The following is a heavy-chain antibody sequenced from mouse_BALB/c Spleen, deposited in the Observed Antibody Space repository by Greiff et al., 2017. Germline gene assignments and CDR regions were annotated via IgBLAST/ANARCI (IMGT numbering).Heavy chain of an antibody. D-gene: IGHD2-14*01. V-gene: IGHV5-4*02. CDR3: ARDRGIGVRQRGGFDY. Sequence: EVKVVESGGGLVKPGGSLKLSCAASGFTFSDYYMYWVRQTPEKRLEWVATISDGGSYTYYPDSVKGRFTISRDNAKNNLYLQMSSLKSEDTAMYYCARDRGIGVRQRGGFDYWGQGTTLTVSS. J-gene: IGHJ2*01. CDR2: ISDGGSYT. CDR1: GFTFSDYY.